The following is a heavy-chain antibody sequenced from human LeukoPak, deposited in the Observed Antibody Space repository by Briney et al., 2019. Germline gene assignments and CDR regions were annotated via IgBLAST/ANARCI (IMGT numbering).Heavy chain of an antibody. CDR3: AKDRVGYCSSTSCYIFDY. Sequence: GGSLRLSCAASGFTFSSYAMHWVRQAPGKGLEWVAVISYDGSNKYYADSVKGRFTISRDNSKNTLYLQMNSLRAEDTAVYYCAKDRVGYCSSTSCYIFDYWGQGTLVTVSS. D-gene: IGHD2-2*02. V-gene: IGHV3-30-3*01. CDR2: ISYDGSNK. CDR1: GFTFSSYA. J-gene: IGHJ4*02.